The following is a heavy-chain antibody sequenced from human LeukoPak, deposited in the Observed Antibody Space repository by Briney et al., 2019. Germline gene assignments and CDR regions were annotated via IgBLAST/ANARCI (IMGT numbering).Heavy chain of an antibody. CDR2: INHSGST. V-gene: IGHV4-34*01. J-gene: IGHJ6*03. CDR1: GGSFSGYY. D-gene: IGHD1-14*01. CDR3: ASSSGKIYYYYYMDV. Sequence: SETLSLTCAAYGGSFSGYYWSWIRQPPGKGLEWIGEINHSGSTNYNPSLKSRVTISVDTSKNQFSLKLSSVTAADTAVYYCASSSGKIYYYYYMDVWGKGTTVTVSS.